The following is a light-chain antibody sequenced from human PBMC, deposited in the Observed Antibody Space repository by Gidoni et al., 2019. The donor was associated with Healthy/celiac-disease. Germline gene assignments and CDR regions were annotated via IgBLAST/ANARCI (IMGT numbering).Light chain of an antibody. Sequence: QPVRTKQPQAPGTPGQRATISCSGSSSNIGSNPVNWYQQLPGTAPKLLIYSTNQRPSGVPDRFSGSKSGTSASLAISGLQSEDEADYYCAAWDDSLNGWVFGGGTKLTVL. CDR2: STN. CDR1: SSNIGSNP. CDR3: AAWDDSLNGWV. V-gene: IGLV1-44*01. J-gene: IGLJ3*02.